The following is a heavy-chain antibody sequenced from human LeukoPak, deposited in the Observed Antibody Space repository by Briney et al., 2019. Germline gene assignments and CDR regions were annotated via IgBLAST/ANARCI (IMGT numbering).Heavy chain of an antibody. J-gene: IGHJ4*02. D-gene: IGHD3/OR15-3a*01. Sequence: GGSLRLSCAASGFTVSGNYMSWVRQAPGKGLEWVSVIYSGGSTYYADSVKGRFTISRDNAKNFLYLQMNSLRAEDTAVYYCAREYDVLTAGLDFWGQGTLVTVSS. CDR1: GFTVSGNY. V-gene: IGHV3-53*01. CDR3: AREYDVLTAGLDF. CDR2: IYSGGST.